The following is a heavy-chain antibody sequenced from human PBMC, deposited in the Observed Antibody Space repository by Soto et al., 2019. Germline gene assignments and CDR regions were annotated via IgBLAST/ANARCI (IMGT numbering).Heavy chain of an antibody. V-gene: IGHV4-59*08. CDR2: IYYSGIT. J-gene: IGHJ2*01. CDR1: GGSISSHY. CDR3: ARPWGIAPAVWYFDL. D-gene: IGHD6-13*01. Sequence: QVQLQESGPGLVKPSETLSLTCTVSGGSISSHYWSWIRQPPGRGLEWIGFIYYSGITDSNPSLKSRVALSLDTSKNQLSLRLSSVTAADTAVYSCARPWGIAPAVWYFDLWGRGTLVTVSS.